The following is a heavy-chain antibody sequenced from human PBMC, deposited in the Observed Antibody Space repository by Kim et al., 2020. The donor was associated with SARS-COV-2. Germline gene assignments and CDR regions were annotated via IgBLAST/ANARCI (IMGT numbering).Heavy chain of an antibody. Sequence: GGSLRLSCAASGFTFSSYEMNWVRQAPGKGLEWVSYISSSGSTIYYADSVKGRFTISRDNAKNSLYLQMNSLRAEDTAVYYCARGLRITMVRGPGWKGVVGGGNYYYYYGMDVWGQGTTVTVSS. CDR3: ARGLRITMVRGPGWKGVVGGGNYYYYYGMDV. D-gene: IGHD3-10*01. CDR2: ISSSGSTI. V-gene: IGHV3-48*03. J-gene: IGHJ6*02. CDR1: GFTFSSYE.